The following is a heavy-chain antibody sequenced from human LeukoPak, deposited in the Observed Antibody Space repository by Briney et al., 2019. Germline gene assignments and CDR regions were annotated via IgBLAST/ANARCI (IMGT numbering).Heavy chain of an antibody. CDR2: ISSSSYI. J-gene: IGHJ4*02. V-gene: IGHV3-21*04. CDR3: ARVTYGSGTYGAFDY. D-gene: IGHD3-10*01. CDR1: GFTFSSYS. Sequence: GGSLRLSCAASGFTFSSYSMNWVRQAPGKGLEWVSCISSSSYIYYADSVKGRFTISRDNSKNTLYLQMNSLRAEDTAVYYCARVTYGSGTYGAFDYWGQGTLVTVSS.